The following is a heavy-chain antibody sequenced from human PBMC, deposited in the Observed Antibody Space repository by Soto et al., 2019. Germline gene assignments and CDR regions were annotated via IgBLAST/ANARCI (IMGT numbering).Heavy chain of an antibody. Sequence: QVQLVESGGGVVQPGRSLRLSCAASGFTLSRYGMHWVRQAPGKGLEWVAVISFEGNTQYYADSVKGRFTISRDNSKDTLYLQIHSLRPEDTAVSYCARGAEHQLLSRDYFYGMDVWGQGTTVSVSS. CDR3: ARGAEHQLLSRDYFYGMDV. D-gene: IGHD1-1*01. V-gene: IGHV3-30*05. CDR1: GFTLSRYG. CDR2: ISFEGNTQ. J-gene: IGHJ6*02.